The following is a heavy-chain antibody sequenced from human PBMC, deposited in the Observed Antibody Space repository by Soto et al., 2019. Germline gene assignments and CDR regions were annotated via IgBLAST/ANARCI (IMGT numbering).Heavy chain of an antibody. CDR3: ARGQRFSDWLVP. Sequence: KPSETLSLTCSVSGGTISGYYWTWIRQPAGKGLEWIGRIYSSGNTKYKPSLQSRVTMSLDTSNNQFSLRLTSVTAADTAVYYCARGQRFSDWLVPWGQGTLVTVSS. CDR1: GGTISGYY. V-gene: IGHV4-4*07. CDR2: IYSSGNT. D-gene: IGHD3-3*01. J-gene: IGHJ5*02.